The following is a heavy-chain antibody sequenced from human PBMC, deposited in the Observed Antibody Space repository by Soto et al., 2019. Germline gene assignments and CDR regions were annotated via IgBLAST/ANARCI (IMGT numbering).Heavy chain of an antibody. CDR2: INHSGST. Sequence: QVQLQQWGAGLLKPSETLSLTCAVYGGSFSGYYWSWIRQPPGKGLEWIGEINHSGSTNYNPSLTRPVTIAGETSKSQFSLKLSSVTAADTAVYYCASRVGQWLHYFDYWGQGTLVTVSS. D-gene: IGHD6-19*01. J-gene: IGHJ4*02. CDR3: ASRVGQWLHYFDY. CDR1: GGSFSGYY. V-gene: IGHV4-34*01.